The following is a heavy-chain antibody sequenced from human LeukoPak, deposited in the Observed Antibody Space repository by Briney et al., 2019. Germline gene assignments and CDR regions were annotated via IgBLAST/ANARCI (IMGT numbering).Heavy chain of an antibody. CDR3: AREPLTYYYDSSGYQGYFQH. D-gene: IGHD3-22*01. J-gene: IGHJ1*01. Sequence: SVKVSCKASGYTFTSYGISWVRQAPGQGLEWMGWISAYNGNTNYAQKLQGRATMTTDTSTSTAYMELRSLRADDTAVYYCAREPLTYYYDSSGYQGYFQHWGQGTLATVSS. V-gene: IGHV1-18*01. CDR2: ISAYNGNT. CDR1: GYTFTSYG.